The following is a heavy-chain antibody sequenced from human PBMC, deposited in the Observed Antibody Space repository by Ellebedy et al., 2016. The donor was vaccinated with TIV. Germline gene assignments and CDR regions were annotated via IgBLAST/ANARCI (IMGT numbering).Heavy chain of an antibody. D-gene: IGHD3-10*01. Sequence: SETLSLTCTVYGDSISRSSSYWGWIRQPPGKGLEWIGSVYNSGSTFYNPSLKSRATISVDTSKSQFSLRLTSVTAADTAVYYCARWFGELLYVRWFDPWGQGTLVTVSS. CDR2: VYNSGST. CDR1: GDSISRSSSY. J-gene: IGHJ5*02. V-gene: IGHV4-39*01. CDR3: ARWFGELLYVRWFDP.